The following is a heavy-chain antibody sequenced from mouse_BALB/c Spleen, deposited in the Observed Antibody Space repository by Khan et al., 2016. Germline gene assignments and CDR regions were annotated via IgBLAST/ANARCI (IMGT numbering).Heavy chain of an antibody. J-gene: IGHJ2*01. CDR1: GYTFTSYW. CDR2: IDPSDSYT. CDR3: AREDYYGDY. Sequence: QVQLQQPGAELVKPGASVKLSCKASGYTFTSYWMHWVKQRPGQGLEWIGEIDPSDSYTNYNQKFKGKATLTVDKSSSKAYMQLSSLTSEDSAVYYCAREDYYGDYWGQGTTLTVSS. V-gene: IGHV1-69*02.